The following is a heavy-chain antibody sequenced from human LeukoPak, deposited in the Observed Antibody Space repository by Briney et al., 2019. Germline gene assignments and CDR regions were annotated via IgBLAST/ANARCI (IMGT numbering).Heavy chain of an antibody. CDR1: GGSFSGYY. V-gene: IGHV4-34*01. CDR2: INHSGST. D-gene: IGHD6-13*01. CDR3: ARGCLIVGSSWYRRDYYYGMDV. Sequence: SETLSLTCAVYGGSFSGYYWSWIRQPPGKGLEWIGEINHSGSTNYNPSLKSRVTISVDTSKNQFSLKLSSVTAADTAVYYCARGCLIVGSSWYRRDYYYGMDVWGQGTTVTVSS. J-gene: IGHJ6*02.